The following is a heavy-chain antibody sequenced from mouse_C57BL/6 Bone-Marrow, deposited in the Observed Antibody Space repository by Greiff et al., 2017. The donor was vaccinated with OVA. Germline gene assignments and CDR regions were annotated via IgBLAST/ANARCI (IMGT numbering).Heavy chain of an antibody. J-gene: IGHJ4*01. CDR1: GYAFSSSW. CDR3: ARFGYEDYAMDY. CDR2: IYPGDGDT. Sequence: QVQLQQSGPELVKPGASVKISCKASGYAFSSSWMNWVKQRPGKGLEWIGRIYPGDGDTNYNGKFKGKATLTADKSSSTAYMQLSSLTSEDSAVYFCARFGYEDYAMDYWGQGTSVTVSS. D-gene: IGHD2-2*01. V-gene: IGHV1-82*01.